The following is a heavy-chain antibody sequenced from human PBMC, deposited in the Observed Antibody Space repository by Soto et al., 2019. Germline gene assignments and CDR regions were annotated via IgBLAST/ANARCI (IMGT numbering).Heavy chain of an antibody. Sequence: GGSLRLSCAASGFTFSNAWMSWVRQAPGKGLEWVSVIYSGGSTYYADSVKGRFTISRDNAKNSLYLQMNSLRAEDTAVYYCAKSITMIVVVNEPDAFDIWGQGTMVTVSS. CDR3: AKSITMIVVVNEPDAFDI. CDR1: GFTFSNAW. J-gene: IGHJ3*02. D-gene: IGHD3-22*01. CDR2: IYSGGST. V-gene: IGHV3-66*01.